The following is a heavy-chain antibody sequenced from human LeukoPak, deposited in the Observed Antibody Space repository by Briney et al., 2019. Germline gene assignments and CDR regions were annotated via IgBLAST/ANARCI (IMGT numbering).Heavy chain of an antibody. CDR2: INSDGSST. CDR1: GFTFSSYW. CDR3: AKDDYYDSSGDPNWFDP. J-gene: IGHJ5*02. D-gene: IGHD3-22*01. Sequence: PGGSLRLSCAASGFTFSSYWMHWVRQAPGKGLVWVSRINSDGSSTSYADSVKGRFTISRDNSKNTLYLQMNSLRAEDTAVYFCAKDDYYDSSGDPNWFDPWGQGTLVTVSS. V-gene: IGHV3-74*01.